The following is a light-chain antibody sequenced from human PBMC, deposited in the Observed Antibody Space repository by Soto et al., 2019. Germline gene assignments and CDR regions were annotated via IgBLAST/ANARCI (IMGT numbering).Light chain of an antibody. V-gene: IGKV1-12*01. CDR2: SVS. Sequence: DIQMTQSPSSVSASVGDRVIITCRASQDISRWLAWYQQKPGKAPKLLIYSVSSVIVGVTSRFSGSGSGTDFTLTISGLAPDDFATYYCQHASSFPTFGGGTKVDI. CDR3: QHASSFPT. J-gene: IGKJ4*01. CDR1: QDISRW.